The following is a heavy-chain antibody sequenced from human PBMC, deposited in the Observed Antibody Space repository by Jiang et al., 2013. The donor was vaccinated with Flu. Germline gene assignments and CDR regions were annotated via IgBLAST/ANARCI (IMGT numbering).Heavy chain of an antibody. J-gene: IGHJ5*02. CDR1: GYTFTQYY. Sequence: GAEVKKPGASVKISCMASGYTFTQYYMNWVRQAPGQGLEWMGTINPSAGSTTYAQKFQGRLTITRSTSTGTVYMQLSSLKSEDTAVYYCARGLDIVTTTQNYFDRWGQGTRVTVSS. CDR2: INPSAGST. CDR3: ARGLDIVTTTQNYFDR. D-gene: IGHD5-12*01. V-gene: IGHV1-46*03.